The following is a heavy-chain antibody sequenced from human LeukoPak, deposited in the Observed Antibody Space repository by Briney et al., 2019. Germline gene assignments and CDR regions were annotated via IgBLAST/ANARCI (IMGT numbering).Heavy chain of an antibody. CDR1: GGSTSSSSNY. V-gene: IGHV4-39*01. Sequence: SETLSLTCTVSGGSTSSSSNYWGWVRQPPGKGLEWIGTIYYSGSTNYNPSLKSRVTISVDTSKNQFSLKVNSVTAADTAVYYYASHRYYYGSGPFDYWGQGTLVTVSS. D-gene: IGHD3-10*01. J-gene: IGHJ4*02. CDR3: ASHRYYYGSGPFDY. CDR2: IYYSGST.